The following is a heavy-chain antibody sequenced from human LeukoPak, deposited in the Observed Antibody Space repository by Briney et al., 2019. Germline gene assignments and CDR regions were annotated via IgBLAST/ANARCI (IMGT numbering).Heavy chain of an antibody. CDR2: INHSGST. CDR1: GVSFSGYY. J-gene: IGHJ3*02. D-gene: IGHD1-26*01. CDR3: ARSGPPNSGSYLASAFDI. Sequence: SETLSLTCAVYGVSFSGYYWSWIRQPPGKGLEWIGEINHSGSTNYNPSLKSRVTISVDTSKNQFSLKLSSVTAADTAVYYCARSGPPNSGSYLASAFDIWGQGTMVTVSS. V-gene: IGHV4-34*01.